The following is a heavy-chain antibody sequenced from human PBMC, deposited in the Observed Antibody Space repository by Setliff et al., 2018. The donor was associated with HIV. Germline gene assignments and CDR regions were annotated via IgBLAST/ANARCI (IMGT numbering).Heavy chain of an antibody. V-gene: IGHV1-18*01. Sequence: ASVKVSCKASGYSFTGYGISWLRQAPGQGLEWMGWISGYNGDTHSTQTFQGRVTMTTDTSTNTAYMEVRRLRSDGTAAYYCARNSFPVGVTGTGPLFDTWGQGTLVTVSS. CDR1: GYSFTGYG. J-gene: IGHJ4*02. D-gene: IGHD2-21*02. CDR3: ARNSFPVGVTGTGPLFDT. CDR2: ISGYNGDT.